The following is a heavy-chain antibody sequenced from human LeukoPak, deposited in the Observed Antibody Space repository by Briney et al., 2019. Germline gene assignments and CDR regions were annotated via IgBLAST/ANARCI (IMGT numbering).Heavy chain of an antibody. Sequence: GGSLRLSCAASGFTFRTYAMSWVRRAPGKGLEWVSAFSGSGDSTYYADSVKGRFTISRDNPKNTLYLQMNSLRAEDTAIYYCAKAGSMATPTPYYFDYWGQGTLVTVSS. CDR1: GFTFRTYA. CDR2: FSGSGDST. CDR3: AKAGSMATPTPYYFDY. V-gene: IGHV3-23*01. J-gene: IGHJ4*02. D-gene: IGHD5-24*01.